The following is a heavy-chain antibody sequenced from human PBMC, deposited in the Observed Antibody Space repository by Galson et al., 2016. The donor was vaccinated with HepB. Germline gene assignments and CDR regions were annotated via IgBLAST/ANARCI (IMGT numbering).Heavy chain of an antibody. CDR3: AREDYLSSDFDY. CDR2: ISHSGSA. Sequence: TLSLTCTVSNFSISVGYYWGWIRQTPGRGLEWIGSISHSGSADYNTTLKSRVTLSIDTAMNQFSLRLSSVTAADPAVYYCAREDYLSSDFDYWGQGSLIIVSS. CDR1: NFSISVGYY. D-gene: IGHD3-22*01. J-gene: IGHJ4*02. V-gene: IGHV4-38-2*02.